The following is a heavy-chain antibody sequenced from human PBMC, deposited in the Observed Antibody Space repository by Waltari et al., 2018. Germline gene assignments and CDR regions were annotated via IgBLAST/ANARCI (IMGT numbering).Heavy chain of an antibody. CDR3: AKDAFGNTYLDH. V-gene: IGHV3-30*18. CDR2: ASFDGSTT. J-gene: IGHJ5*02. CDR1: GFSLSHFR. Sequence: QVQLVESGGGVVQPGMSLRLSCATSGFSLSHFRMHWVRQAPGKGLEWVALASFDGSTTYYADSVRGRFTISRDNSKNTLYLDINTLRVDDTAIYYCAKDAFGNTYLDHWGQGTLVTVSS. D-gene: IGHD3-10*01.